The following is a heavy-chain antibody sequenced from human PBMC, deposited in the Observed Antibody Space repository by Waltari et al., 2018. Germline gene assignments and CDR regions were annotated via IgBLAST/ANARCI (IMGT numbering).Heavy chain of an antibody. D-gene: IGHD6-13*01. CDR2: ISGSGDRT. Sequence: EVQLVESGGGLVGRGGPLRLSCGASGFIYTNYAMSWVRQAPGKGLEWVSTISGSGDRTFYADSVKGRFTISRDNSKNTLFLQMNSLRAEDTAVYYCAKRGLSTATAGDDYWGQGTLVTVSS. CDR3: AKRGLSTATAGDDY. CDR1: GFIYTNYA. V-gene: IGHV3-23*04. J-gene: IGHJ4*02.